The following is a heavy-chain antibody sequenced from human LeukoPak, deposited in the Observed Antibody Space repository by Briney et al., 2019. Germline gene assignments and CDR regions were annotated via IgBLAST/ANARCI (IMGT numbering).Heavy chain of an antibody. CDR1: GFTFSSYW. CDR2: ISSDGSDT. Sequence: PGGSLRLSCAASGFTFSSYWMHWVRQAPGKGLVWVSRISSDGSDTMYADSVKGRFTISRDNVNNTLYLQMNGLRGDDTAVYYCAREWDLPGTYFMDVWGKGTTVTVSS. CDR3: AREWDLPGTYFMDV. J-gene: IGHJ6*03. D-gene: IGHD1-26*01. V-gene: IGHV3-74*03.